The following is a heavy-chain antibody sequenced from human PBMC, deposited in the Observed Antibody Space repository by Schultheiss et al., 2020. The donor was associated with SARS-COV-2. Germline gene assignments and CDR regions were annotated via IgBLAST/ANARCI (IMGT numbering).Heavy chain of an antibody. D-gene: IGHD5-24*01. CDR2: IYYSGST. Sequence: SETLSLTCTVSGGSISSYYWSWIRQPPGKGLEWIGYIYYSGSTNYNPSLKSRVTISVDTSKNQFSLKLSSVTAADTAVYYCAREAGRDGYNGAFDYWGQGTLVTVSS. V-gene: IGHV4-59*01. J-gene: IGHJ4*02. CDR3: AREAGRDGYNGAFDY. CDR1: GGSISSYY.